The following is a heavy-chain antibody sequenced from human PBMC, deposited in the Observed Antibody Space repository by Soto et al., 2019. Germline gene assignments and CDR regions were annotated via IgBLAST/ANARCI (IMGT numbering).Heavy chain of an antibody. CDR2: IIPIFGTA. D-gene: IGHD1-26*01. CDR1: GGTFSSYA. Sequence: SVKVSCKASGGTFSSYAISWVRQAPGQGLEWMGGIIPIFGTANYAQKFQGRVTITADASTSTAYMELSSLRSEDTAVYYCARVWELNYYYYGMDVWGQGTTVTVSS. V-gene: IGHV1-69*13. J-gene: IGHJ6*02. CDR3: ARVWELNYYYYGMDV.